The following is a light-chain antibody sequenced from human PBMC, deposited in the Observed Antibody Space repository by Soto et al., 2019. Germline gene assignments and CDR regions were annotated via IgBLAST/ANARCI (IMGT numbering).Light chain of an antibody. J-gene: IGKJ4*01. CDR1: QTVRNNY. CDR2: DAS. CDR3: QQFSSYPLT. Sequence: EFVLTQSPGTLSLSPGERATLSCRASQTVRNNYLAWYQQKPGQAPRLLIYDASSRATGIPDRFSGGGSGTDFTLTINRLEPGDFAVYYCQQFSSYPLTFGGGTKVDIK. V-gene: IGKV3-20*01.